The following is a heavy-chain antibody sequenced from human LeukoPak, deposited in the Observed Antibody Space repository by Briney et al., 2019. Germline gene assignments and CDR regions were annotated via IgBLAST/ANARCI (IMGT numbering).Heavy chain of an antibody. D-gene: IGHD2-15*01. CDR1: GFTFSSYW. CDR3: TRDTGCSGGTCYSFYDY. J-gene: IGHJ4*02. V-gene: IGHV3-7*01. CDR2: IKQDGSEK. Sequence: PGGSLRLSCAASGFTFSSYWMTWVRQAPGKGLGWVANIKQDGSEKYYVDSVKGRFTISRDNAKNSLYRQMNSLRAEDTAVYYCTRDTGCSGGTCYSFYDYWGQGTLVTVSS.